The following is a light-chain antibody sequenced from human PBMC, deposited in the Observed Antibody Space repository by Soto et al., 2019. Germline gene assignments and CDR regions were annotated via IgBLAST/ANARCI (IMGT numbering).Light chain of an antibody. CDR1: QGIVNW. CDR3: QQASSFPLT. V-gene: IGKV1-12*01. J-gene: IGKJ4*01. Sequence: DIQMNQSPSSVSESVGDRVTITCRASQGIVNWLAWYQQKPGTAPKLLISAASSLQTGVPSRFSGSGSGTDFTLTISTLQPEDSATYYCQQASSFPLTFGGGTNLEIK. CDR2: AAS.